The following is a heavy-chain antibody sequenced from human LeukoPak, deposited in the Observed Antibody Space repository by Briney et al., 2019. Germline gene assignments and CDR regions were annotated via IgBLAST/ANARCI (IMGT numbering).Heavy chain of an antibody. D-gene: IGHD3-10*01. CDR3: ARVLWSFDY. Sequence: PSETLSLTCTVSGGSISSNYWSWIRQPPGKGLEWIGYIYHTGSTNYKSSLKSRVTISVDTSKNQFSLKLSSVTAADTAVYYCARVLWSFDYWGQGTLVTVSS. CDR2: IYHTGST. J-gene: IGHJ4*02. CDR1: GGSISSNY. V-gene: IGHV4-59*08.